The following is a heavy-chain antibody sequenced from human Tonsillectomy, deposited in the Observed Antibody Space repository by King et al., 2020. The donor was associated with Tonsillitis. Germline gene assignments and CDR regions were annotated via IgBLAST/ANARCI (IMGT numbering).Heavy chain of an antibody. CDR3: ARDRGYCPTTACYALFDY. CDR2: INHDGSEE. CDR1: GFSFRSYW. Sequence: VQLVESGGGLVQPGGSLRLSCAASGFSFRSYWMNWVRQAPGKGLEWVATINHDGSEEYYMDSVRGRFTISRDNAKNSLFLQMNSLRAEDTAIYYCARDRGYCPTTACYALFDYWGQGTLVTVSS. V-gene: IGHV3-7*03. J-gene: IGHJ4*02. D-gene: IGHD2-2*01.